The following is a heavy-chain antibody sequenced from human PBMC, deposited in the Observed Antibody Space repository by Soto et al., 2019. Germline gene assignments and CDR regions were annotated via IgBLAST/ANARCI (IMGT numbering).Heavy chain of an antibody. CDR3: ARDLSISSTDGPLDP. D-gene: IGHD6-6*01. CDR1: GGSISRYY. Sequence: SETLSLTCTGSGGSISRYYWTWIRQPPGKGLEWIGNIHYTGSTNYNPSLKSRVTISLGTSKSQFSLKLSSVTAADTAVYYCARDLSISSTDGPLDPWGHGTLVTVSS. J-gene: IGHJ5*02. CDR2: IHYTGST. V-gene: IGHV4-59*01.